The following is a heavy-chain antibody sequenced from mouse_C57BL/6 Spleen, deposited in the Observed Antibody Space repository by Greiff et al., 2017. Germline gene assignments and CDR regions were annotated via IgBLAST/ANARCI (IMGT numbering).Heavy chain of an antibody. J-gene: IGHJ4*01. Sequence: QVQLKQSGPELVKPGASVKISCKASGYSFTSYYIHWVKQRPGQGLEWIGWIYPGSGNTKYNEKFKGKATLTADTSSSTAYMQLSSLTSEDSAVYYCASTAWDAYYAMDYWGQGTSVTVSS. V-gene: IGHV1-66*01. D-gene: IGHD4-1*01. CDR2: IYPGSGNT. CDR1: GYSFTSYY. CDR3: ASTAWDAYYAMDY.